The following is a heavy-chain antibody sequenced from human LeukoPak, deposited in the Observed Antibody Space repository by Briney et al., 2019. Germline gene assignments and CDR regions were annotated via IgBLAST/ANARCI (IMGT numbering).Heavy chain of an antibody. CDR1: GFIVSSNY. D-gene: IGHD3-3*01. V-gene: IGHV3-11*04. CDR2: ISSSGHII. J-gene: IGHJ5*02. Sequence: GGSLRLSCAASGFIVSSNYMSWVRQAPGKWLQWVSYISSSGHIIYYADSVKGRFTISRDNAKNSLYLQMNSLRVEDTAVYYCARCGRITTLGVAGRTGFDPWGQGTLVTVSS. CDR3: ARCGRITTLGVAGRTGFDP.